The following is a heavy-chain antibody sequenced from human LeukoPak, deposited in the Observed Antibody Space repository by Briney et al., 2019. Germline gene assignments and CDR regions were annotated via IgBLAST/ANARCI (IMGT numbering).Heavy chain of an antibody. D-gene: IGHD4-17*01. Sequence: SRTLSLTCSVSGGPISSGNYYWSWIRQPAGKGLEWIGRIYTSGSTNYNPSLKSRVTISVDTSKNQSSLKLSSVTAADTAVYYCAATGYGSRYYYYYDMDVWGQGTTVTVSS. CDR2: IYTSGST. CDR3: AATGYGSRYYYYYDMDV. J-gene: IGHJ6*02. V-gene: IGHV4-61*02. CDR1: GGPISSGNYY.